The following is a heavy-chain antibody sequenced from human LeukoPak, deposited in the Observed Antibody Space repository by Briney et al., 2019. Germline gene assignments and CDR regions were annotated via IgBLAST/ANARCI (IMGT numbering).Heavy chain of an antibody. CDR1: EFTSTIIA. J-gene: IGHJ5*02. CDR3: AKGGQYDILTGYYNWFDP. V-gene: IGHV3-23*01. Sequence: GGSLRPSGTPSEFTSTIIAMSWVRQPLGKGLEWASGISGSVGSTCYADSVKGRFTISRDNSKNTLYLQMNSLRAEDTAVYYCAKGGQYDILTGYYNWFDPWGQGTLVTVSS. D-gene: IGHD3-9*01. CDR2: ISGSVGST.